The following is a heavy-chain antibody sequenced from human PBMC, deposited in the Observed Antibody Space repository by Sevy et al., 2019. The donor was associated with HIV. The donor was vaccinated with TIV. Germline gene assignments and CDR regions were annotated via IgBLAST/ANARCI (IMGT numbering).Heavy chain of an antibody. J-gene: IGHJ4*02. Sequence: GGSLRLSCAASGFTFDDYVMHWVRQAPGKGLEWVSSISWNSGSTAYAVSVKGRFTISRDNAKNSLYLQMNSLRDEDTALYYCAKDRVGAEVTRGIGYWGQGTLVTVSS. V-gene: IGHV3-9*01. CDR1: GFTFDDYV. CDR2: ISWNSGST. CDR3: AKDRVGAEVTRGIGY. D-gene: IGHD4-17*01.